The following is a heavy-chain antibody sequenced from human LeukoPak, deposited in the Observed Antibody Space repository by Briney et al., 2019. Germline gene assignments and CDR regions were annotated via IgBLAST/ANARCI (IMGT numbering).Heavy chain of an antibody. V-gene: IGHV1-46*01. CDR3: ARGGCGDSAAPFDD. J-gene: IGHJ4*02. CDR1: GYTFTSCY. D-gene: IGHD2-21*02. CDR2: INPSAGST. Sequence: GRSLKVSCKTSGYTFTSCYMHWVRQAPGQGLEWMGMINPSAGSTRYAQRFQGRVTMTTDTSTSTVYMELSSLRSEDTAVYYCARGGCGDSAAPFDDWGQGTLVPVS.